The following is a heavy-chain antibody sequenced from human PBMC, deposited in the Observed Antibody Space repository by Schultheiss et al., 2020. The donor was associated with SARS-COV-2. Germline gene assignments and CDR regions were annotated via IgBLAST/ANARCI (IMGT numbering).Heavy chain of an antibody. J-gene: IGHJ6*02. CDR1: GFTFSSYA. V-gene: IGHV3-23*01. Sequence: GESLKISCAASGFTFSSYAMHWVRQAPGKGLEWVSAISGSGGSTYYADSVKGRFTISRDNAKNSLYLQMNSLRAEDTAVYYCARPGMVTDYYYYGMDVWGQGTTVTVSS. CDR3: ARPGMVTDYYYYGMDV. D-gene: IGHD5-18*01. CDR2: ISGSGGST.